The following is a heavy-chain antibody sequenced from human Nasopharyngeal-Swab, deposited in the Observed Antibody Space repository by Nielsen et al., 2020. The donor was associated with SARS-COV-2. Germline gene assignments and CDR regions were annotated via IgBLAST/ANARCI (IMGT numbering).Heavy chain of an antibody. CDR3: ARERGNSWYYFDY. D-gene: IGHD6-13*01. CDR2: ISSSSSYI. J-gene: IGHJ4*02. Sequence: VRQAPGKGLEWVSSISSSSSYIYYADSVKGRFTISRDNAKNSLYLQMNSLRAEDTAVYYCARERGNSWYYFDYWGQGTLVTVSS. V-gene: IGHV3-21*01.